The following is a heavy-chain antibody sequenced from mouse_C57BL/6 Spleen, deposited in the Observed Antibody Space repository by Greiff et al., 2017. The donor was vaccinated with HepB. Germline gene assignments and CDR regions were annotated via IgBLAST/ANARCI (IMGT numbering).Heavy chain of an antibody. V-gene: IGHV1-5*01. J-gene: IGHJ1*03. CDR1: GYTFTSYW. CDR3: TRSSQEYFDV. Sequence: VHVKQSGTVLARPGASVKMSCKTSGYTFTSYWMHWVKQRPGQGLEWIGAIYPGNSDTSYNQKFKGKAKLTAVTSASTAYMELSSLTNEDSAVYYCTRSSQEYFDVWGTGTTVTVSS. D-gene: IGHD3-2*02. CDR2: IYPGNSDT.